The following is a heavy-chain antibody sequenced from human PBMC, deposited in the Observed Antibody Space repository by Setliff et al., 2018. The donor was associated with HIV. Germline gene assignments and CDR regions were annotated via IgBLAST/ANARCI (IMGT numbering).Heavy chain of an antibody. Sequence: GGSLRLSCEASGFSFSSYTMNWVRQAPGKGLKWVAVILYDGSNKYYADSVKGRFAISRDNLKKRVYLQMSSLRAEDTAVYFCARDTGQLVYYFDSWGQGTLVTVSS. D-gene: IGHD6-6*01. CDR3: ARDTGQLVYYFDS. J-gene: IGHJ4*02. CDR2: ILYDGSNK. CDR1: GFSFSSYT. V-gene: IGHV3-30*09.